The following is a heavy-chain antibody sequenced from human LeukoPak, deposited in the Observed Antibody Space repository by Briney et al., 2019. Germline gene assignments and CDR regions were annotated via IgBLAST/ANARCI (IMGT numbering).Heavy chain of an antibody. J-gene: IGHJ4*02. CDR3: ARVGNNNGYSGYSFDN. V-gene: IGHV3-7*01. D-gene: IGHD5-12*01. Sequence: PGGSLRLSCAASGFTFSSYWMSWVRQAPGKGLEWVANIKQDGSEKYYVDSVKGRFTISRDNAKNSLYLQMNSLRAEDTAVYYCARVGNNNGYSGYSFDNWGQGTLVTVSS. CDR2: IKQDGSEK. CDR1: GFTFSSYW.